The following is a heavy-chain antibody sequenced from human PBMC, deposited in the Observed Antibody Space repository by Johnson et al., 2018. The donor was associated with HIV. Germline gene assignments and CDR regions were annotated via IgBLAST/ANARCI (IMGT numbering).Heavy chain of an antibody. Sequence: QVQLVESGGGVVQPGRSLRLSCAASGFTFSSYAMHWVRQAPGKGLEWVAVISYDGSNKYYAASVKGRFTNSRDNSKNMLYLQMNSLRADDTAVEYCEREPPVEMATHYAFDSLGQGTMVTVSS. CDR2: ISYDGSNK. CDR1: GFTFSSYA. V-gene: IGHV3-30-3*01. D-gene: IGHD5-24*01. J-gene: IGHJ3*02. CDR3: EREPPVEMATHYAFDS.